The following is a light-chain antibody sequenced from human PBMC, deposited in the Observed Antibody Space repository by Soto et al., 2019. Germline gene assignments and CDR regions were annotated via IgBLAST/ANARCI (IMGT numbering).Light chain of an antibody. J-gene: IGKJ1*01. CDR1: QRIGTY. CDR3: QQTASAPPWT. CDR2: GAS. Sequence: DIQMTQSPSSVSASVGDRVTISCRASQRIGTYLAWYQQKPGKAPRLLISGASSVQSGVPPRFSGSGSATDFILTISSLRLEDIATYYCQQTASAPPWTFGQGTKVEIK. V-gene: IGKV1-39*01.